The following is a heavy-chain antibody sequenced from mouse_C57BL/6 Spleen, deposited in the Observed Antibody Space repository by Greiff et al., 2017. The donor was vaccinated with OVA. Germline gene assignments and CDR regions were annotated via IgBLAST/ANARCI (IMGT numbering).Heavy chain of an antibody. D-gene: IGHD1-1*01. CDR3: ARSLNYYGKAWFAY. CDR1: GYAFSSSW. CDR2: IYPGDGDT. V-gene: IGHV1-82*01. Sequence: QVQLKESGPELVKPGASVKISCKASGYAFSSSWMNWVKQRPGKGLEWIGRIYPGDGDTNYNGKFKGKATLTADKSSSTAYMQLSSLTSEDSAVYFCARSLNYYGKAWFAYWGQGTLVTVSA. J-gene: IGHJ3*01.